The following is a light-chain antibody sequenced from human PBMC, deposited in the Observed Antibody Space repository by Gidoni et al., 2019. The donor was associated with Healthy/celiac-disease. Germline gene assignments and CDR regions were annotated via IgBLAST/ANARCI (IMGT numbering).Light chain of an antibody. V-gene: IGLV3-1*01. CDR2: QDS. CDR3: QAWDSSTVV. Sequence: SHELTPLPSVSVSPGQTASITCSGDKLGDKYACWYQQKPGQSPVLVIYQDSKRPSGIPERFSGSNSGNTATLTISGTQAMDEADYYCQAWDSSTVVFGGGTKLTVL. J-gene: IGLJ2*01. CDR1: KLGDKY.